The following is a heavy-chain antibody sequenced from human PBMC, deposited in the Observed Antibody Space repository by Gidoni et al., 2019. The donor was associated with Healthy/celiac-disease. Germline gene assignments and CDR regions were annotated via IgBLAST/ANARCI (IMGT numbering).Heavy chain of an antibody. CDR3: ARDVSNGDYDQEDY. Sequence: EVQLVESGGGLVQPGGSLRLSCAASGFTFSSYWMSWVRQAPGKGLEWVANIKQDGSEKYYVDSVKGRFTISRDNAKNSLYLQMNSLRAEDTAVYYCARDVSNGDYDQEDYWGQGTLVTVSS. CDR1: GFTFSSYW. V-gene: IGHV3-7*01. CDR2: IKQDGSEK. D-gene: IGHD4-17*01. J-gene: IGHJ4*02.